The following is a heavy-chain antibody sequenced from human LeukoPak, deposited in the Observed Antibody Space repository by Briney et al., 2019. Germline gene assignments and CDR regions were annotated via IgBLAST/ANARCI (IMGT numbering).Heavy chain of an antibody. V-gene: IGHV3-23*01. Sequence: PGGSLRLSCAASGFTFSSYAMSWVPHAPGKGLEWVSAISGSGGSTYYADSVKGPFTISRDHAKNTLYLQMNSLRAEETAVYYCAKDPDGYSGSLSSFSAHWGQGTLVTVSS. CDR3: AKDPDGYSGSLSSFSAH. CDR1: GFTFSSYA. D-gene: IGHD1-26*01. J-gene: IGHJ1*01. CDR2: ISGSGGST.